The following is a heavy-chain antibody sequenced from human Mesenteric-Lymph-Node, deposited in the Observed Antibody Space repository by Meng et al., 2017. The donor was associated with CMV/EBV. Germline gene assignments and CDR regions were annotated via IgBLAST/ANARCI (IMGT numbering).Heavy chain of an antibody. D-gene: IGHD1-26*01. V-gene: IGHV3-74*01. J-gene: IGHJ4*02. CDR3: ASTRYSGSYFDP. Sequence: GESLKISCVASGFSLTGYWMHWVRQTPGKGLVWVSRINGDGINTSYADSVKGRFTISRDNAKNTVSLEMNSLRVEDTAIYYCASTRYSGSYFDPWGPGTLVTVSS. CDR2: INGDGINT. CDR1: GFSLTGYW.